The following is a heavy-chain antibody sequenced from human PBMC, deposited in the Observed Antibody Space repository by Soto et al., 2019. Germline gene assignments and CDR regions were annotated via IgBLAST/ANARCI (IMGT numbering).Heavy chain of an antibody. V-gene: IGHV3-23*01. CDR2: ISGSGGST. CDR1: GFTFSSYA. J-gene: IGHJ4*02. CDR3: AKDRPLVPYYYGWLNEGRYYFDY. D-gene: IGHD3-10*01. Sequence: GGSLRLSCAASGFTFSSYAMSWVRQAPGKGLEWDSAISGSGGSTYYADSVKGRFTISRDNSTNTLYLQMNSLRAEDTSVYYCAKDRPLVPYYYGWLNEGRYYFDYWGQGTLVTVSS.